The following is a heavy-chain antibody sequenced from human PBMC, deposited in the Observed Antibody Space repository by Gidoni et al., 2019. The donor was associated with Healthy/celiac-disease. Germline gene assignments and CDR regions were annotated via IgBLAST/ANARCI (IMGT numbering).Heavy chain of an antibody. D-gene: IGHD3-10*01. CDR1: GFTFSSYS. V-gene: IGHV3-21*01. CDR3: ARAISGSSYDAFDI. J-gene: IGHJ3*02. CDR2: ISSSSSYI. Sequence: EVQLVESGGGLVKPGGSLRLSCAASGFTFSSYSMNWVRQAPGKGLEWVSSISSSSSYIYYADSVKGRFTISRDNAKNSLYLQMNSLRAEDTAVYYCARAISGSSYDAFDIWGQGTMVTVSS.